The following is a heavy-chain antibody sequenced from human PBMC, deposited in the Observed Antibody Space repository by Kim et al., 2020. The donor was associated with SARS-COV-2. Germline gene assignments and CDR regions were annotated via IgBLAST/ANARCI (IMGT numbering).Heavy chain of an antibody. CDR1: G. CDR3: ARGERSFDLDL. V-gene: IGHV3-33*05. J-gene: IGHJ5*02. Sequence: GMRGGCKAQGKGLEWVAFISKDGSNKYYADSVKGRFTNSRDNFNTTLYLQMNSLRAGDTAVYYCARGERSFDLDLWGQGTLVTVSS. CDR2: ISKDGSNK.